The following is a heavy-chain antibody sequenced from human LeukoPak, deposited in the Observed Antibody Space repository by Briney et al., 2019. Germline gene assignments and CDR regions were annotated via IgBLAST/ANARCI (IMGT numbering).Heavy chain of an antibody. J-gene: IGHJ4*02. CDR2: IYYSGST. Sequence: SETLSLTCTVSGGSISSTSYYWGWLRQPPGKGLEWIGSIYYSGSTYYNPSLKSRVTISVDTSKNQFSLKLSSATTTDTAVYYCARLFQQQRPFDYWGQGTLVTVSS. D-gene: IGHD6-13*01. CDR3: ARLFQQQRPFDY. CDR1: GGSISSTSYY. V-gene: IGHV4-39*01.